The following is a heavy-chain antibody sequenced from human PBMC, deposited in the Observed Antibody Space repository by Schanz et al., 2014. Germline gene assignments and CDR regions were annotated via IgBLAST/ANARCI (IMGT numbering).Heavy chain of an antibody. J-gene: IGHJ4*02. CDR2: ISSGSSTI. Sequence: EVQLVESGGGLVQPGGSLRLSCAASGFTFSTYWMSWVRQAPGKGLEWISYISSGSSTIHYADSVKGRFTISRDNAKKTMDLQMNSLRVEDTAVYYCARDPNSVNEIDYWGQGTLVTVSS. V-gene: IGHV3-48*04. D-gene: IGHD5-12*01. CDR3: ARDPNSVNEIDY. CDR1: GFTFSTYW.